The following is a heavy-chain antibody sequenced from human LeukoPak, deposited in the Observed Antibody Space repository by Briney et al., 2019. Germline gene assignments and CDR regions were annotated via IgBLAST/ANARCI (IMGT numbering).Heavy chain of an antibody. Sequence: SETLSLTCTVSGASIRTHYWNWIRQPPGKGLEWIGYIYYSGTTHYNPSLKSRVTISVDTSKNQFSLKMSSVTAADTAVYYCARNSGHSTWFGPSDYWGQGTLVTVSS. CDR1: GASIRTHY. J-gene: IGHJ4*02. CDR2: IYYSGTT. D-gene: IGHD6-13*01. CDR3: ARNSGHSTWFGPSDY. V-gene: IGHV4-59*11.